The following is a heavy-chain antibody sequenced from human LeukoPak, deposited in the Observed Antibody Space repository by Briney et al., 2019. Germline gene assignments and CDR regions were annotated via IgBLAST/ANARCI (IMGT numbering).Heavy chain of an antibody. J-gene: IGHJ4*02. V-gene: IGHV3-23*01. CDR2: VSESGDGT. Sequence: GGSLRLSCAASGFSFSSYAMSWVRQAPGKGLEWVSSVSESGDGTYYADSVMGRFTISRDTSKNTVYLQMDSLRDDDTAVYYCARDLYDYYLDYWGQGTLVTVSS. CDR3: ARDLYDYYLDY. CDR1: GFSFSSYA. D-gene: IGHD3-3*01.